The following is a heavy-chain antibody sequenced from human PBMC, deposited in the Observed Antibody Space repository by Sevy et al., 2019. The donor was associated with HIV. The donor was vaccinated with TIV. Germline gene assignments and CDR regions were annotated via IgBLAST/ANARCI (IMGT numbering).Heavy chain of an antibody. Sequence: ASVKVSCKASGYTFTSYDINWVRQATGQGLEWMGWMNPNSGNTGYAQKFQGRVTMTRNTSISTAYMELSSLRSEDTAVYYCARAYSSGWYSYYYYDMDVWGQGTTVTVSS. CDR1: GYTFTSYD. D-gene: IGHD6-19*01. J-gene: IGHJ6*02. CDR3: ARAYSSGWYSYYYYDMDV. CDR2: MNPNSGNT. V-gene: IGHV1-8*01.